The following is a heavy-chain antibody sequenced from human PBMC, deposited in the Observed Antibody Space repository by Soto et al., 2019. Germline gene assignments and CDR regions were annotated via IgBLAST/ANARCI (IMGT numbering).Heavy chain of an antibody. J-gene: IGHJ4*02. Sequence: EVQLLESGGGLVQPGGSLRLSCVSSGFPFSDYGMGWVRQTPGEGLEGVSSINGGGGATYYADSARGRFAVSRDNSKSTLFLQMNSLRVEDTAIYYCAKLGRNGYDWGQGTLVTVSS. CDR2: INGGGGAT. V-gene: IGHV3-23*01. D-gene: IGHD3-3*01. CDR1: GFPFSDYG. CDR3: AKLGRNGYD.